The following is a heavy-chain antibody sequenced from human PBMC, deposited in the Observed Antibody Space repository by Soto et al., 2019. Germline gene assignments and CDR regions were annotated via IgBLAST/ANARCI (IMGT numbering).Heavy chain of an antibody. CDR1: GGSISSGGYS. Sequence: QVQLQESGPGLVKPSQTLSLTCTVSGGSISSGGYSWSWIRQHPGKGLEWIGYIYYSGSTYYNPSLKSRVTISVDTSKNQFSLKLSSVTAADTAVYYCARVLGVAAGIDYWGQGTLVTVSS. CDR3: ARVLGVAAGIDY. V-gene: IGHV4-31*03. CDR2: IYYSGST. J-gene: IGHJ4*02. D-gene: IGHD6-13*01.